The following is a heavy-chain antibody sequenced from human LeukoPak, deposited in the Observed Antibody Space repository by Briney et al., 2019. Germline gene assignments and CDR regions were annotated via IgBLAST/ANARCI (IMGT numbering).Heavy chain of an antibody. CDR2: LPPDELGI. Sequence: PGGSLRLSCAASAFTYTNYWMHWVRQAPGMGLVRVSRLPPDELGIIYADSVKGRFTVSRDNAKNTVYLQMNNLRVDDAAMYYCVGTIASRGSEYWGQGGLVTVSS. CDR1: AFTYTNYW. V-gene: IGHV3-74*01. D-gene: IGHD6-6*01. J-gene: IGHJ4*02. CDR3: VGTIASRGSEY.